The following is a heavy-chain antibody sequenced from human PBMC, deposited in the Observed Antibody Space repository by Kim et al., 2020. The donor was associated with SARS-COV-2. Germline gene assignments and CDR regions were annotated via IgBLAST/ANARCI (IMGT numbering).Heavy chain of an antibody. D-gene: IGHD1-26*01. J-gene: IGHJ4*02. Sequence: SETLSLTCTVSGGSISSSSYYWGWIRQPPGKGLEWIGSIYYSGSTYYNPSLKSRVTISVDTSKNQFSLKLSSVTAADTAVYYCARRSYRNPFDYWGQGTLVTVSS. CDR1: GGSISSSSYY. CDR2: IYYSGST. V-gene: IGHV4-39*01. CDR3: ARRSYRNPFDY.